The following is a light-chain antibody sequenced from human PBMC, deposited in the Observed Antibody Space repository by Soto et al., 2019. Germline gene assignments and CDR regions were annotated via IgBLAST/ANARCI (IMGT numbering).Light chain of an antibody. Sequence: DTVLTQSPGTLSLSPGERATLSCRASQSVSSNLAWYQQKPGQAPRLLIYDASNRATGIPARFSGSGSGTDFTLTISSLEPEDFAVYYCQQRSNWPATFGQGTTVDIK. CDR2: DAS. V-gene: IGKV3-11*01. J-gene: IGKJ1*01. CDR3: QQRSNWPAT. CDR1: QSVSSN.